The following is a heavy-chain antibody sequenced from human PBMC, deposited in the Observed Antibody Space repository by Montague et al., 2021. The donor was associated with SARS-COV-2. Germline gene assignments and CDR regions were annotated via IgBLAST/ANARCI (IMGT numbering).Heavy chain of an antibody. Sequence: LRLSCTVSGASVGSSDWGWIRQSPGKGLEWIGYFYSVGSTDYNPSLKSRATIPRDTSKNQFSLKVRSVTAADTAVYYCARETMTADAFDIWGQGTMVTVSS. CDR2: FYSVGST. J-gene: IGHJ3*02. D-gene: IGHD1-14*01. CDR1: GASVGSSD. CDR3: ARETMTADAFDI. V-gene: IGHV4-59*02.